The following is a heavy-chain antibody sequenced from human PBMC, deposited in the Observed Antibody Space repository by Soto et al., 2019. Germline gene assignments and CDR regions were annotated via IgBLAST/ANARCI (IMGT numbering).Heavy chain of an antibody. Sequence: SETLSLTCAVSGGSISSGGYSWSWIRQPPGKGLEWIGYIYHSGSTYYNPSLKSRVTISVDRSKNQFSLKLSSVTAADTAVYYCARMWGSSSAFDIWGQGTMVTVSS. CDR1: GGSISSGGYS. D-gene: IGHD3-16*01. J-gene: IGHJ3*02. V-gene: IGHV4-30-2*01. CDR3: ARMWGSSSAFDI. CDR2: IYHSGST.